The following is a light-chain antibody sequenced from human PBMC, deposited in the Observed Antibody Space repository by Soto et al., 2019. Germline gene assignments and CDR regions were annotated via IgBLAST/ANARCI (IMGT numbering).Light chain of an antibody. CDR1: SGHSSYA. CDR2: LNSDGSH. CDR3: QTGGTGIVV. V-gene: IGLV4-69*01. J-gene: IGLJ2*01. Sequence: QPVLTQSPSASASLGASVTLTCTLSSGHSSYAIAWHQQQPEQGPRYLMKLNSDGSHSKGDGIPDRFSGSSPGAARYLTISSLQSEDEADYYCQTGGTGIVVFGGGTKVTAL.